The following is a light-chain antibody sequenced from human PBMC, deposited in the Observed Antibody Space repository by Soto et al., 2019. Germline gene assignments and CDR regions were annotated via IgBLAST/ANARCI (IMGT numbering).Light chain of an antibody. CDR1: QSVSSY. CDR2: DAS. V-gene: IGKV3-11*01. J-gene: IGKJ2*01. Sequence: EIVLTQSPSTLSLSPGESATLSCRASQSVSSYLAWYQQKSGQAPRLLIYDASNRATGIPARFSGSGSGTVFTVTISSLEPEDFPVYYCQQRSNLPPAFGQGTKLEIK. CDR3: QQRSNLPPA.